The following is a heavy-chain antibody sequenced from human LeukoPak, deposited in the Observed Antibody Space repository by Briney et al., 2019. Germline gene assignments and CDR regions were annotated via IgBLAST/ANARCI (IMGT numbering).Heavy chain of an antibody. J-gene: IGHJ2*01. CDR3: AREYYYDSTRYWYFDL. CDR2: IYSSGNT. D-gene: IGHD3-22*01. V-gene: IGHV4-4*07. Sequence: SETLSLTCTVSGGSINNYFWSWIRQPAGKGLEWIGRIYSSGNTNYNPSLRSPVTMSIDTSKNQFSLKVTSVTDADTAVYYCAREYYYDSTRYWYFDLWGRGTLVTVSS. CDR1: GGSINNYF.